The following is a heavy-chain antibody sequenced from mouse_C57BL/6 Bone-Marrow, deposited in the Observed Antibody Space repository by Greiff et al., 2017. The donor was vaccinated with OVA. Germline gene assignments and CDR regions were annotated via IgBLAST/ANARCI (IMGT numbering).Heavy chain of an antibody. Sequence: QVQLQQPGAELVKPGASVKLSCKASGYTFTSYWMQWVKQRPGQGLEWIGEIDPSDSYTNYNQKFKGKATLTVDTSSGTAYMQLSSRTSEDSAVYDCAREGYYGSYYFDYWGQGTTLTVSS. CDR1: GYTFTSYW. V-gene: IGHV1-50*01. CDR2: IDPSDSYT. J-gene: IGHJ2*01. D-gene: IGHD1-2*01. CDR3: AREGYYGSYYFDY.